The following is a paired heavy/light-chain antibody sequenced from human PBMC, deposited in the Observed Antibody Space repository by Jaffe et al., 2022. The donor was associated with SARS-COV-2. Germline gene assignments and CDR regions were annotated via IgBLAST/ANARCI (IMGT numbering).Heavy chain of an antibody. CDR1: GFSFRDYG. D-gene: IGHD6-19*01. CDR2: ISWNSGDL. CDR3: AKDFDLSGWYTPKFDR. V-gene: IGHV3-9*01. J-gene: IGHJ4*02. Sequence: EVQLVESGGGLVQPGRSLRLSCAGYGFSFRDYGMHWVRQAPGKGLEWVSGISWNSGDLGYADSVKGRFTIFRDNAKNSLYLQMNSLRPEDTALYYCAKDFDLSGWYTPKFDRWGQGTLVTVSS.
Light chain of an antibody. CDR1: QNIDRW. CDR3: QQYDSYSPT. CDR2: KAS. Sequence: DIQMTQSPSTLSASVGDRVTITCRASQNIDRWLAWYQQTPGRAPKLLVYKASTLLSGVPSRFSGSGSGTDFTLTISSLQPDDFATYYCQQYDSYSPTFGQGTKVEIK. J-gene: IGKJ1*01. V-gene: IGKV1-5*03.